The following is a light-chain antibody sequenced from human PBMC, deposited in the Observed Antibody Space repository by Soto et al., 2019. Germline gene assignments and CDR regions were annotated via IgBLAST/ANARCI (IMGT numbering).Light chain of an antibody. Sequence: IQVTQSPASLSASLGDRVTITCRASQGISSYLAWYQQKPGNAPKLLIYAASTLQSGVPSRFSGSGSGTDFTLTIISLQPEDFVTYYCQQLNCYRQTFGQGTRLDI. V-gene: IGKV1-9*01. CDR2: AAS. J-gene: IGKJ5*01. CDR1: QGISSY. CDR3: QQLNCYRQT.